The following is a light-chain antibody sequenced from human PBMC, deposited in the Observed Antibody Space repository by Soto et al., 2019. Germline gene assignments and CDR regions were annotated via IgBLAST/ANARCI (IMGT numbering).Light chain of an antibody. CDR1: QSISTH. J-gene: IGKJ1*01. V-gene: IGKV1-39*01. CDR2: AAS. Sequence: DIQMTQSPASLSASVGDRVSITCRASQSISTHLSWYQQKPGKAPKLRIYAASSLQSWVPSRVTGSGSGTDFTLTISSLQPEDFATYYCQQSYTSWWTFGQGTKVDIK. CDR3: QQSYTSWWT.